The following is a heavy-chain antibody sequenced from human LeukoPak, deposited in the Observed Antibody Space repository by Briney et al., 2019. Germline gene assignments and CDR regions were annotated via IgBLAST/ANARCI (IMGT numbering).Heavy chain of an antibody. J-gene: IGHJ4*02. Sequence: KFQGRVTITRDTSASTAYMEPSSLRSEDTAVYYCARASSGYPDKGFDYWGQGTLVTVSS. D-gene: IGHD5-12*01. V-gene: IGHV1-3*01. CDR3: ARASSGYPDKGFDY.